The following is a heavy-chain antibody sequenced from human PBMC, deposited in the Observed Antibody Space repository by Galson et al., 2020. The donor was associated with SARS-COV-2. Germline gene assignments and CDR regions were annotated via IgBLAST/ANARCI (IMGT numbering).Heavy chain of an antibody. D-gene: IGHD3-16*01. J-gene: IGHJ4*02. CDR3: VRGWAFGTREGDF. Sequence: GGSLRLSCAASGFTLKSHWMDWVRQVPGRGLEWVSHINIDGSVTRYADSVKGRFTISRDNGEDTLYLQMNSLRVEDTAVYYCVRGWAFGTREGDFWGQGTRVTVSS. CDR1: GFTLKSHW. V-gene: IGHV3-74*01. CDR2: INIDGSVT.